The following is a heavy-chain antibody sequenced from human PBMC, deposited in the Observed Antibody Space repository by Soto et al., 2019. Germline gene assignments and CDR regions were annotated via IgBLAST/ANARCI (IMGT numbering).Heavy chain of an antibody. CDR2: ISGSGGGT. Sequence: EVRLLESGGGLVQPGGSLRLSCAASGFTFSSYAMSWVRQAPGKGLEWVSVISGSGGGTYYADSVKGRFTISRDNSKNTLYLQMNSLSAEYTAVYHCAKDTWFGEFGDYWGQGTLVTVSS. J-gene: IGHJ4*02. CDR3: AKDTWFGEFGDY. V-gene: IGHV3-23*01. D-gene: IGHD3-10*01. CDR1: GFTFSSYA.